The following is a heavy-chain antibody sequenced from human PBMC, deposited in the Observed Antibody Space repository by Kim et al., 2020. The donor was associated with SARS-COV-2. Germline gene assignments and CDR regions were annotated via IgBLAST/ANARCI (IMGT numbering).Heavy chain of an antibody. D-gene: IGHD1-1*01. Sequence: SDYAASVRGRICITPDTTKNQFSLQLNSVTSEDSAVYYCARYTTTWYLDFWGQGTLVTVSS. CDR3: ARYTTTWYLDF. CDR2: S. J-gene: IGHJ4*02. V-gene: IGHV6-1*01.